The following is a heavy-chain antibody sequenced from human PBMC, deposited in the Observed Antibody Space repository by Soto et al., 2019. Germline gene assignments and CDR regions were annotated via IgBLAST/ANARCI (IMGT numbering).Heavy chain of an antibody. Sequence: QVQLHQWGAGLLKPSETLSLTCAVYGGSFSGYYWSWIRQPPGKGLEWVWEINHSGSTNYNPSLKSRVTVSVDTSKNQFSLKLSSVTAADTAVYYCARGRGSAGADAFDIWGQGTMVTVSS. D-gene: IGHD6-25*01. CDR2: INHSGST. J-gene: IGHJ3*02. CDR1: GGSFSGYY. CDR3: ARGRGSAGADAFDI. V-gene: IGHV4-34*01.